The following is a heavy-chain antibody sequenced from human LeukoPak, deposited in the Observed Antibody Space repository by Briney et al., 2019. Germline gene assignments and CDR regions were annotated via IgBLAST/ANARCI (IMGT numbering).Heavy chain of an antibody. CDR2: ISGSGGST. Sequence: TGGSLRLSCAASGFTFSSYAMSWVRQAPGKGLEWVSAISGSGGSTYYADSVKGRFTISRDNSKNTLYLQMNSLRAEDTAVYYCAKDGDRDGYNIQGTEYFQHWGQGTLVTVSS. V-gene: IGHV3-23*01. J-gene: IGHJ1*01. CDR3: AKDGDRDGYNIQGTEYFQH. D-gene: IGHD5-24*01. CDR1: GFTFSSYA.